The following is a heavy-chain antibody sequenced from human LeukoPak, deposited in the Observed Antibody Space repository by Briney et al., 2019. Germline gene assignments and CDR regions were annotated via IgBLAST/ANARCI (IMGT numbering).Heavy chain of an antibody. Sequence: PAGGSLRLSCAASGFDFSSNWMHWVRHAPGQGLVWVSRIKGDGISTNYADSVKGRFTISRDIAKNTLYLQMNSLRAEDTGVYYCAKDHYWSIDYWGQGTLVTVSS. D-gene: IGHD3-3*01. CDR2: IKGDGIST. CDR3: AKDHYWSIDY. CDR1: GFDFSSNW. V-gene: IGHV3-74*01. J-gene: IGHJ4*02.